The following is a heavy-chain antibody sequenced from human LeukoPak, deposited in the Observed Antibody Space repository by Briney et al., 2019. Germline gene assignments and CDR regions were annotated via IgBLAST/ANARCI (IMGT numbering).Heavy chain of an antibody. J-gene: IGHJ6*02. V-gene: IGHV1-69*13. Sequence: GASVKVSCKASGGTFSSYAISWVRQAPGQGLEWMGGIIPIFGTANYAQKFQGRVTITADESTSTAYMELSSLRSEDTAVYYCARDVPAAREIDYGDYEDNPTYYYGMDVWGQGTTVTVSS. D-gene: IGHD4-17*01. CDR3: ARDVPAAREIDYGDYEDNPTYYYGMDV. CDR1: GGTFSSYA. CDR2: IIPIFGTA.